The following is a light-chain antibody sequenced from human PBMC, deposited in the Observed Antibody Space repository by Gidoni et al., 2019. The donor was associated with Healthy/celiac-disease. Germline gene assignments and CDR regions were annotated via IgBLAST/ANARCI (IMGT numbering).Light chain of an antibody. CDR1: SSDVGGYNY. CDR2: EVS. Sequence: QSALTQPASVSGSPGQSITISCTGTSSDVGGYNYVSWYQQNPGKAPKLMISEVSDRPSGVSNRFSGSKSGNTASLTISGLLAEDEADYYCSSYTSSSTWVFGGGTKLTVL. CDR3: SSYTSSSTWV. V-gene: IGLV2-14*01. J-gene: IGLJ3*02.